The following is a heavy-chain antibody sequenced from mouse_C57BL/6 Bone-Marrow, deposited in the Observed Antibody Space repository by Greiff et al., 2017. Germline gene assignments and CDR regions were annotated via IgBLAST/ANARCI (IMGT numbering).Heavy chain of an antibody. D-gene: IGHD2-3*01. CDR1: GYTFTSYW. V-gene: IGHV1-50*01. CDR2: IDPSDSYT. J-gene: IGHJ2*01. Sequence: QVQLQQPGAELVKPGASVKLSCKASGYTFTSYWMQWVKQRPGQGLEWIGEIDPSDSYTNYNQKFKGKATLTVDTSSSTAYMQLSSLTSEDSAVYYCARMGWSFAYWGQGTTLTVSS. CDR3: ARMGWSFAY.